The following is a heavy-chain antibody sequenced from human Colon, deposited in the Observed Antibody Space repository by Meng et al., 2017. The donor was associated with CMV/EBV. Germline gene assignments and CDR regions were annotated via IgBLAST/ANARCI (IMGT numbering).Heavy chain of an antibody. CDR3: ARSVDRWGLWFDP. J-gene: IGHJ5*02. CDR2: IYDSDTI. D-gene: IGHD3/OR15-3a*01. V-gene: IGHV3-48*03. Sequence: GESLKISCAASGFSFSNFEMNWVRQAPGKGLEWLSYIYDSDTIYYADSVGGRFTISRDNAKNSLYLQMNSLRAEDTAVYYCARSVDRWGLWFDPWGQGTLVTVSS. CDR1: GFSFSNFE.